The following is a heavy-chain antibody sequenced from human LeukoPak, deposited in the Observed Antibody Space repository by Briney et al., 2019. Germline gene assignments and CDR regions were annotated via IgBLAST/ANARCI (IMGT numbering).Heavy chain of an antibody. V-gene: IGHV3-66*01. D-gene: IGHD3-10*01. CDR3: ARDRSTMVRGVIIGRSGYFDY. Sequence: PGGSLRLSCAASGFTVSSNYMSWVRQAPGKGLEWVSVIYSGGSTYYADSVKGRFTISRDNSKNTLYLQMNSLRAEDTAVYYCARDRSTMVRGVIIGRSGYFDYWGQGTLVTASS. J-gene: IGHJ4*02. CDR1: GFTVSSNY. CDR2: IYSGGST.